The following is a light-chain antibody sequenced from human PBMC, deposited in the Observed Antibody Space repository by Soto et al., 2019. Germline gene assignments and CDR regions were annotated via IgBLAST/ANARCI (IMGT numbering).Light chain of an antibody. Sequence: EIVLTQSPGTLSLSPGERATLSCRASQSVSDSYLAWYQQKPGQAPRLLIYEISTRATGIPDRFSGSGSGTDFTLTISRLEPEDFAVYYCQHYGGSPRTFGQGTKVDI. J-gene: IGKJ1*01. V-gene: IGKV3-20*01. CDR3: QHYGGSPRT. CDR2: EIS. CDR1: QSVSDSY.